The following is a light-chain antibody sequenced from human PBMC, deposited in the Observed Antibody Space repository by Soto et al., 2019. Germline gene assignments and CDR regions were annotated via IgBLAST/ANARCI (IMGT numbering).Light chain of an antibody. CDR1: SSNIGSNY. CDR3: AAWDDSLSVV. CDR2: RNN. J-gene: IGLJ2*01. Sequence: QAVVTQPPSASGTPGQRVTISCSGSSSNIGSNYEYWYQQLPGTAPKLLIYRNNQRPSGVPDRFSGSKSGTSASLAISGLRSEDEADYYCAAWDDSLSVVFGGGTKLTVL. V-gene: IGLV1-47*01.